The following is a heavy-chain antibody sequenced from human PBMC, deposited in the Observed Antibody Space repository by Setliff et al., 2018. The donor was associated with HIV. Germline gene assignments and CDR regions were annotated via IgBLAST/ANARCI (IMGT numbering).Heavy chain of an antibody. CDR3: ARDSFTVDYFMDV. CDR1: GGSFSGYY. V-gene: IGHV4-34*01. J-gene: IGHJ6*03. D-gene: IGHD3-10*01. CDR2: INHSGSA. Sequence: SETLSLTCAVYGGSFSGYYWTWIRQSPGKGLEWIGEINHSGSANYNPSLKSRVTISLDTSKNQFSLKVNSVTAADTAVYFCARDSFTVDYFMDVWGKGTPVTVSS.